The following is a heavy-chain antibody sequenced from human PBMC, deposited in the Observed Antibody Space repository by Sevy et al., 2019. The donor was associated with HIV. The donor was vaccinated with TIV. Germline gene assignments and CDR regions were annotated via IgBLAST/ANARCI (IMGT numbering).Heavy chain of an antibody. CDR2: ISYDENNK. D-gene: IGHD6-13*01. CDR1: GFTFSTYG. Sequence: GVSLRLSCAASGFTFSTYGMHWVRQAPGKGLEWVAVISYDENNKYYADSVKGRFTISRDNSKNTLYLQMNSLRAEDTAVYYCAKDKGQQLVLSSGLIDYWGQGTLVTVSS. V-gene: IGHV3-30*18. CDR3: AKDKGQQLVLSSGLIDY. J-gene: IGHJ4*02.